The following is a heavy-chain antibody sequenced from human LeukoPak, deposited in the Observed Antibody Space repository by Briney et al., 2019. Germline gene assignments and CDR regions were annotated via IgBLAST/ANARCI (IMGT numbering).Heavy chain of an antibody. CDR2: IYYSGST. CDR1: GGSISGYH. V-gene: IGHV4-39*01. CDR3: ARQQHSSGWYGIVDC. J-gene: IGHJ4*02. Sequence: SETLTLTCTVSGGSISGYHWGWIRQPPGRGLEWIGSIYYSGSTYYNPSLKSRVTMSVDTSKNQFSLKLSSVTAADTAVYYCARQQHSSGWYGIVDCWGQGTLVTVSS. D-gene: IGHD6-19*01.